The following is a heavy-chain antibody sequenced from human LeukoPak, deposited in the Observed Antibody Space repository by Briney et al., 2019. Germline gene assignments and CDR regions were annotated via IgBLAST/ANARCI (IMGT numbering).Heavy chain of an antibody. CDR1: GFTFSSYA. Sequence: GRSLRLSCAASGFTFSSYAMHWVRQAPGKGLRWVAVISYDGSNKYYADSVKGRFTISRDNSENTLYLQMNSLRPEDTAVYYCATLPWIHLWVPYDAFDIWGQGTMVTVSS. CDR2: ISYDGSNK. CDR3: ATLPWIHLWVPYDAFDI. J-gene: IGHJ3*02. V-gene: IGHV3-30-3*01. D-gene: IGHD5-18*01.